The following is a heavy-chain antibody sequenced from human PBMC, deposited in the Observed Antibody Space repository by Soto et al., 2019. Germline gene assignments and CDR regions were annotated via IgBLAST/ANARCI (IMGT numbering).Heavy chain of an antibody. D-gene: IGHD5-12*01. Sequence: SETLSLTCIVSGGSISSFYWSWIRQPPGMGLEWIGYIYHSGTTKYNPSLKSRVTISVDTSKNQFSLRLSSVTAADTAVYYCARASGYDVFPNFDFWGQGTLVTVSS. CDR1: GGSISSFY. CDR3: ARASGYDVFPNFDF. V-gene: IGHV4-59*08. J-gene: IGHJ4*02. CDR2: IYHSGTT.